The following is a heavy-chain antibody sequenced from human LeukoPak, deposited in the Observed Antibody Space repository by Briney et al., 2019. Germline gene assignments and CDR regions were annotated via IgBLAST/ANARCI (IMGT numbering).Heavy chain of an antibody. V-gene: IGHV4-34*03. D-gene: IGHD6-19*01. Sequence: PSETLSLTCAVYGGSFSGYYWSWIRQPPGKGLEWIGEIHHEGSTKYSPSLKSRVTISVDKSKNQFSLKLNSVTAADTAVYYCTAQGGWYIDYWGQGTLVTVSS. J-gene: IGHJ4*02. CDR2: IHHEGST. CDR3: TAQGGWYIDY. CDR1: GGSFSGYY.